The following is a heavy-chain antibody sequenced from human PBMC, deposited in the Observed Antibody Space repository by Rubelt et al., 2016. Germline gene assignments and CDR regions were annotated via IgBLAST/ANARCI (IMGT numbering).Heavy chain of an antibody. Sequence: QVQLQESGPGLVKPSETLSLTCTVSGGSISSSSYYWGWIRQPPGKGLEWIGSIYYSGSTSYNPALKRGVPRSVETSKNRFSLRLSSVTAADTAVYYCARQLDYGDYSGWYFDLWGRGTLVTVSS. J-gene: IGHJ2*01. CDR1: GGSISSSSYY. D-gene: IGHD4-17*01. V-gene: IGHV4-39*01. CDR3: ARQLDYGDYSGWYFDL. CDR2: IYYSGST.